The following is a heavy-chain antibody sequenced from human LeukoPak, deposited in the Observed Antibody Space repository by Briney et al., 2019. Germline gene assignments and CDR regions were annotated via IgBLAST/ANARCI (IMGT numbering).Heavy chain of an antibody. Sequence: GGSLRLSCTVSGFTVSSNSMSWVRQAPGKGLEWVSFIYSDNTHYSDSVKGRFTISRDNAKNTLYLQMNSLGVEDTAMYYCARGIAVAGTDSWGQGTLVTVSS. CDR2: IYSDNT. CDR3: ARGIAVAGTDS. V-gene: IGHV3-53*01. J-gene: IGHJ4*02. CDR1: GFTVSSNS. D-gene: IGHD6-19*01.